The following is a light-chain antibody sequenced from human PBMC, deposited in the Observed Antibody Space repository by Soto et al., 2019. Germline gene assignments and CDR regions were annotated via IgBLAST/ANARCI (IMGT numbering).Light chain of an antibody. CDR1: HSVSTS. CDR2: DAS. Sequence: EIVLTQSPATLSLSPGERATLSCRASHSVSTSLAWYQQKPGQAPRLLIYDASNRATGIPARFSGSGSGTDFTLTIGSLEPEDFVVYYCQQRSTWPPFTFGPGTKVDIK. V-gene: IGKV3-11*01. J-gene: IGKJ3*01. CDR3: QQRSTWPPFT.